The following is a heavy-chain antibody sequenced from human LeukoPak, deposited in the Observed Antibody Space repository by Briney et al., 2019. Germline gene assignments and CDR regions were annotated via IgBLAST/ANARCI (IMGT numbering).Heavy chain of an antibody. CDR3: TRGAEWLIDY. V-gene: IGHV4-59*01. CDR1: DESISDYY. D-gene: IGHD5-12*01. CDR2: FHNSGTS. J-gene: IGHJ4*02. Sequence: SGTLSLTCTVSDESISDYYRGWVRQPPGKGLEWIGYFHNSGTSTYNPALKSRDTISAGTSKNLFSLELNALPTADTAVYYCTRGAEWLIDYWGQGILVTVSS.